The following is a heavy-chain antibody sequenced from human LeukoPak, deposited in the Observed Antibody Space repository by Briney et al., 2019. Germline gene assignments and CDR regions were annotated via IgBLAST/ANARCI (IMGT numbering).Heavy chain of an antibody. D-gene: IGHD3-10*01. Sequence: ASVTVSCTASGYTFTSYAMHWVRQAPGQRLEWMGWINAGNGNTKYSQKFQGRVTITRDTSASTAYMELSSLRSEDTAVYYCARDTAWFGELLPFDYWGQGTLVTVSS. CDR2: INAGNGNT. CDR1: GYTFTSYA. J-gene: IGHJ4*02. V-gene: IGHV1-3*01. CDR3: ARDTAWFGELLPFDY.